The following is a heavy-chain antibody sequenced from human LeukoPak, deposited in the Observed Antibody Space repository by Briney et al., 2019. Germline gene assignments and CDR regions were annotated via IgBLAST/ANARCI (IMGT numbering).Heavy chain of an antibody. CDR3: ARSGYYYVSYFDY. V-gene: IGHV3-7*01. J-gene: IGHJ4*02. Sequence: GGSLRLSCAASGFTFSTYSMSWVRQAPGKGLEWVANIKQDGSEKYYVDSVKGRFTISRDNAKNSLYLQMNSLRAEDTAVYYCARSGYYYVSYFDYWGQGTLVTVSS. CDR1: GFTFSTYS. CDR2: IKQDGSEK. D-gene: IGHD3-22*01.